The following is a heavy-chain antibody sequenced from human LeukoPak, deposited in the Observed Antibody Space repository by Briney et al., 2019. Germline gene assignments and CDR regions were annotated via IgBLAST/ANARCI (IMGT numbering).Heavy chain of an antibody. CDR3: TRAAAASWIDF. CDR1: GYTFTYYY. V-gene: IGHV1-2*02. CDR2: IYPNSGGT. Sequence: ASMTVSCTASGYTFTYYYIHWVRQTPGQGLEWMGWIYPNSGGTGSTQKFQGRVTMTRDTSIGTAYMELSSLKSDDTAVYYCTRAAAASWIDFWGQGTLVTVSS. J-gene: IGHJ4*02. D-gene: IGHD6-13*01.